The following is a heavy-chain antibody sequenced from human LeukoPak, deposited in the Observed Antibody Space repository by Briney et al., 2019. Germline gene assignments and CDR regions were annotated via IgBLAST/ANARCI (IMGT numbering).Heavy chain of an antibody. V-gene: IGHV4-4*07. CDR1: GGSISSYY. J-gene: IGHJ4*02. CDR2: IYSSGST. D-gene: IGHD4-17*01. Sequence: PSETLSLTCTVSGGSISSYYWSWSRQPAGKGLEWIGRIYSSGSTNYNPSLKSRVTMSLDTSKNQFSLNLTSVTAADTAVYYCARDGVGYGVNFDYWGQGTLVTASS. CDR3: ARDGVGYGVNFDY.